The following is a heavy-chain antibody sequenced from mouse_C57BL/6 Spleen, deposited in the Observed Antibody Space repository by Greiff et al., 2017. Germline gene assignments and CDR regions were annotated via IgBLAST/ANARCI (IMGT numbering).Heavy chain of an antibody. V-gene: IGHV3-6*01. D-gene: IGHD2-3*01. Sequence: VQLQQSGPGLVKPSQSLSLTCSVTGYSITSGYFWNWIRPSPGNKLEWSGYISYAGINNYNPSLKNRISITRDTSKNQFFLQLNAVTTEDTATYYCARVYDDYYGEGAMAYWGQGTSVPVAS. J-gene: IGHJ4*01. CDR1: GYSITSGYF. CDR3: ARVYDDYYGEGAMAY. CDR2: ISYAGIN.